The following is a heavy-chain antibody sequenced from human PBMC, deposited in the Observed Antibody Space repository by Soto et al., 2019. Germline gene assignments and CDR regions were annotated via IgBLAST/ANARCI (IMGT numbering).Heavy chain of an antibody. CDR1: GGSISSSRYY. V-gene: IGHV4-39*01. CDR3: ARQDSVWFGDNIDY. J-gene: IGHJ4*02. Sequence: QLQLQESGPGLVKPSETLSLTCSVSGGSISSSRYYWGWIRQPPGKLMALIGTIHYSGSTYYNPSVKIWVTISANSSKYQFSLKLSSVTAADTAEYYCARQDSVWFGDNIDYWGQGSLVTVSS. CDR2: IHYSGST. D-gene: IGHD3-10*01.